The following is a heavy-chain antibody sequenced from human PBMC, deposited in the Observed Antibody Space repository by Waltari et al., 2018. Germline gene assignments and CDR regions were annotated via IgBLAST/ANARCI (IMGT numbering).Heavy chain of an antibody. CDR1: GYTFTGYY. J-gene: IGHJ4*02. CDR3: AREAAAGTKNFDY. Sequence: QVQLVPSGAEVKKPGASVKVSCKASGYTFTGYYMHLVRRAPGQGLEWMGRINPNSGGTNYAQKFQGRVTMTRDTSISTAYMELSRLRSDDTAVYYCAREAAAGTKNFDYWGQGTLVTVSS. D-gene: IGHD6-13*01. V-gene: IGHV1-2*06. CDR2: INPNSGGT.